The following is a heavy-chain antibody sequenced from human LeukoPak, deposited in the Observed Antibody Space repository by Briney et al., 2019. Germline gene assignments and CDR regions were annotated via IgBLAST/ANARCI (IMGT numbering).Heavy chain of an antibody. Sequence: WLRQAPGKGLEWIGSIYYSGSTYYNPSLKSRVTISVDTSKNQFSLKLSSVTAADTAVYYCARPFSPGPGSWGQGTMVTVSS. J-gene: IGHJ3*01. V-gene: IGHV4-39*01. CDR3: ARPFSPGPGS. CDR2: IYYSGST. D-gene: IGHD3-16*01.